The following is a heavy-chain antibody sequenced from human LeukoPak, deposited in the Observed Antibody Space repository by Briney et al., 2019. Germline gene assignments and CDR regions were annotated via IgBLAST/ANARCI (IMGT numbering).Heavy chain of an antibody. CDR1: GGSFSGYY. J-gene: IGHJ4*02. Sequence: PSETLSLTCAVYGGSFSGYYWSSIRHPPAKGLEWVGEINHRGSTTYNPSLKSRVTISVDTSKNQFSLKLSSVTAADTAVYYCARGLVATITWPKPHYFDYWGQGTLVTVSS. D-gene: IGHD5-12*01. CDR2: INHRGST. CDR3: ARGLVATITWPKPHYFDY. V-gene: IGHV4-34*01.